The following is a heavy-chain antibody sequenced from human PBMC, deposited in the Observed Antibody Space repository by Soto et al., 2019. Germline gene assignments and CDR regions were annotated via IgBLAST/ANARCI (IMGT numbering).Heavy chain of an antibody. CDR3: ASWYSSSGVNWFDP. Sequence: QVQLQESGPGLVKPSQTLSLTCTVSGGSISSGGYYWSWIRQHPGKGLEWIGYIYYSGSTYYNPSLKSRVTISVDTSKTQFSLKLSSVTAADTAVYYCASWYSSSGVNWFDPWGQGTLVTVSS. D-gene: IGHD6-13*01. V-gene: IGHV4-31*03. CDR1: GGSISSGGYY. J-gene: IGHJ5*02. CDR2: IYYSGST.